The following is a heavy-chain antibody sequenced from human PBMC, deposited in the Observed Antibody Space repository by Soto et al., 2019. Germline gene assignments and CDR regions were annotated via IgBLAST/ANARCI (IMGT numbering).Heavy chain of an antibody. Sequence: SETQSLTCAVSGGSIISGGYSWSWIRQPPGKGLEWIGYIYYTGSTNYNPSLKSRVTISVDTSKNQFSLNLSSVTAADTAVYYCARSQGQLAGWFDPWGQGTLVTVSS. CDR2: IYYTGST. D-gene: IGHD6-13*01. CDR1: GGSIISGGYS. V-gene: IGHV4-61*08. J-gene: IGHJ5*02. CDR3: ARSQGQLAGWFDP.